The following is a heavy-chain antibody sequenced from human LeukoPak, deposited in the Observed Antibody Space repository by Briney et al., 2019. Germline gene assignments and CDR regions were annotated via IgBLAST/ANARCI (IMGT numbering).Heavy chain of an antibody. CDR1: GFTFSSYG. D-gene: IGHD4-17*01. CDR2: ISGSGGST. Sequence: GGSLRLSCAASGFTFSSYGMSWVRQAPGKGLEWVSAISGSGGSTYYADSVKGRFTISRDNSKNTLYLQMNSLRAEDTAVYYCARDRGWNDYGLFDYWGQGTLVTVSS. V-gene: IGHV3-23*01. CDR3: ARDRGWNDYGLFDY. J-gene: IGHJ4*02.